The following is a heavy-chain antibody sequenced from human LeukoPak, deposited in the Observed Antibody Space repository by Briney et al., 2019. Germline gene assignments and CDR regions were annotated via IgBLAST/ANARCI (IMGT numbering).Heavy chain of an antibody. CDR3: ARRPPPYCISTSCQPVAFDI. J-gene: IGHJ3*02. D-gene: IGHD2-2*01. V-gene: IGHV5-51*01. Sequence: GESLKISCKGSGYSFTSYWIGWVRQMPGKGLEWMGIIYPGDSDTRYSPSFQGQVTISADKSISTAYLQWSSLKASDTAMYYCARRPPPYCISTSCQPVAFDIWGQGTMVTVSS. CDR2: IYPGDSDT. CDR1: GYSFTSYW.